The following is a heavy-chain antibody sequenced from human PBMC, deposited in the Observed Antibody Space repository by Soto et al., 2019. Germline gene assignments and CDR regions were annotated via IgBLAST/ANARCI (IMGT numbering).Heavy chain of an antibody. J-gene: IGHJ4*02. Sequence: QVQLQESGPGLVKPSETLSLTCTVSGGSMSNYYWTWIRQSPGKGLEWIGNIFHSGRTNHNPTLKSRVSISIDTSQSQFSLRLDSVTAADSAIYYCASGLRLEPYDYWGQGTLVSVAS. D-gene: IGHD3-3*01. V-gene: IGHV4-4*09. CDR2: IFHSGRT. CDR3: ASGLRLEPYDY. CDR1: GGSMSNYY.